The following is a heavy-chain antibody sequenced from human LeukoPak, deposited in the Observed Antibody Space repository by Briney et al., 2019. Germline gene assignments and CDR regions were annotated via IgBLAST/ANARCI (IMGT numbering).Heavy chain of an antibody. D-gene: IGHD1-26*01. V-gene: IGHV1-18*04. Sequence: ASVKVSCKASGYTFTGYYMHWVRQAPGQGLEWMGWISAYNGNTNYAQKLQGRVTMTTDTSTSTAYMELRSLRSDDTAVYYCARDSGGTNFDYWGQGTLVTASS. CDR2: ISAYNGNT. CDR1: GYTFTGYY. J-gene: IGHJ4*02. CDR3: ARDSGGTNFDY.